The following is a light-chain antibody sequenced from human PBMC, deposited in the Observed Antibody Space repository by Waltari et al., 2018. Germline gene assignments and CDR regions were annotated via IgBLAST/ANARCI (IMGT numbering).Light chain of an antibody. CDR2: RND. J-gene: IGLJ3*02. V-gene: IGLV1-44*01. Sequence: QSVLTQPPSASGAPGQRVTISCSGSSSNVGNNVVNWYQQIPGTAPKLLICRNDRRPSGVPDRFSGSKSGTSASLAISGLQSEDEGDYYCASWDDSPNGRWVFGGGTKLTVL. CDR1: SSNVGNNV. CDR3: ASWDDSPNGRWV.